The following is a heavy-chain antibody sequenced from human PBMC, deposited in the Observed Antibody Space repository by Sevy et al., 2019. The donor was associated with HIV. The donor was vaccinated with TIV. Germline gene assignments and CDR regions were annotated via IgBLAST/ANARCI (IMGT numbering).Heavy chain of an antibody. CDR2: ISYGGTT. CDR3: AKRDYGDYVDYFDP. V-gene: IGHV4-61*03. J-gene: IGHJ5*02. CDR1: GGSVSSDFSY. Sequence: SETLSLTCTVSGGSVSSDFSYWNWVRQPPGKGLEYIGSISYGGTTSYNPSLKSRVTISLDTSKNHFSLKVNSVNAADTAIYYCAKRDYGDYVDYFDPWGQGTLVTVSS. D-gene: IGHD4-17*01.